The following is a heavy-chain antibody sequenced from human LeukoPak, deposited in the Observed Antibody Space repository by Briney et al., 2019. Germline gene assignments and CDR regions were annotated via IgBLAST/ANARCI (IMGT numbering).Heavy chain of an antibody. J-gene: IGHJ4*02. D-gene: IGHD2-2*02. CDR2: IKQDGGEK. CDR3: ARDGPILYHDY. V-gene: IGHV3-7*01. CDR1: GFTFSSYW. Sequence: GGSLRLSCAASGFTFSSYWMSWVRQAPGKGLEWVANIKQDGGEKYYEDSVKGRFTISRDNAKNSLYLQMNSLRAEDTAVYYCARDGPILYHDYWGQGTLVTVSS.